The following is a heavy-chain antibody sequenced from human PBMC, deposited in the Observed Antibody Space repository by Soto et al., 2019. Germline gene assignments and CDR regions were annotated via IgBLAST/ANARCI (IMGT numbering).Heavy chain of an antibody. V-gene: IGHV3-33*01. CDR3: ARDGGIAAAGITYFDL. CDR1: GFTFSSYG. CDR2: IWYDGSNK. Sequence: VQLVESGGGVVQPGRSLRLSCAASGFTFSSYGMHWVRQAPGKGLERVAVIWYDGSNKYYADSVKGRFTISRDNSKNTLYLQMNSLRAENTAVYYGARDGGIAAAGITYFDLWGRGTLVTVSS. J-gene: IGHJ2*01. D-gene: IGHD6-13*01.